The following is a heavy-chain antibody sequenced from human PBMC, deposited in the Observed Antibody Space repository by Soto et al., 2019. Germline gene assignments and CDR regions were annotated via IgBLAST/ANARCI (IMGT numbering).Heavy chain of an antibody. Sequence: ASVKVSCKASGYTFTSYGISWVRQAPGQGLEWMGWISAYNGNTNYAQKLQGRVTMTTDTSTSTAYMELRSLRSDDTAVYYCAKGFFCSRTSCYMATDAFDIWGKGKMVTV. CDR1: GYTFTSYG. D-gene: IGHD2-2*02. J-gene: IGHJ3*02. CDR2: ISAYNGNT. V-gene: IGHV1-18*01. CDR3: AKGFFCSRTSCYMATDAFDI.